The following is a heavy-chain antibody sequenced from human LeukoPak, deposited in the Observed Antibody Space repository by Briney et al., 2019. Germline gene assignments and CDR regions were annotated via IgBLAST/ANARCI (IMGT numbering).Heavy chain of an antibody. CDR3: ARAALWFGELPGRGY. CDR1: GFAFSSYW. D-gene: IGHD3-10*01. J-gene: IGHJ4*02. CDR2: IKQDGSEE. V-gene: IGHV3-7*01. Sequence: PGGSLRLSCAASGFAFSSYWMDWVRQAPGKGLEWVANIKQDGSEENYVDSVKGRFTISRDNAKNSLYLQMNSLRAEDTAVYYCARAALWFGELPGRGYWGQGTLVTVSS.